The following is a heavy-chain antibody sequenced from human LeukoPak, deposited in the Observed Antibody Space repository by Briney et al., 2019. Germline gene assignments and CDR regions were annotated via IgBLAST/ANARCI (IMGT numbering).Heavy chain of an antibody. CDR1: GGFFSGYY. J-gene: IGHJ4*02. CDR3: ARVMFYDSSGYYYSMLIDY. CDR2: INHSGST. V-gene: IGHV4-34*01. D-gene: IGHD3-22*01. Sequence: SETLSLTCAVYGGFFSGYYWSWIRQPPGKGLEWIGEINHSGSTNYNPALKSRVTISVDTSKNQFSLKLSSVPAADTAVYYCARVMFYDSSGYYYSMLIDYWGQGTLVTVSS.